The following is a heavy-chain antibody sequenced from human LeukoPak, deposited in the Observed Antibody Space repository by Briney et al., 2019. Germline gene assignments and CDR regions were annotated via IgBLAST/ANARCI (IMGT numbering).Heavy chain of an antibody. J-gene: IGHJ4*02. Sequence: GGFLRLSSAASGFTFSGYAMTWVRQAPGEGLEWVSAISGSGGSTYYADSVKGRFTISRDNSKNTLYLQMNSLRAEDTAVYYCAKSASGSERYFDYWGQGTLVTVSS. V-gene: IGHV3-23*01. D-gene: IGHD3-10*01. CDR2: ISGSGGST. CDR3: AKSASGSERYFDY. CDR1: GFTFSGYA.